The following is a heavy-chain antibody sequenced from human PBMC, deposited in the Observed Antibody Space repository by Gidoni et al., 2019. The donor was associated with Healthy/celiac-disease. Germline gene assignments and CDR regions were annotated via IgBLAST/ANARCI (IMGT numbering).Heavy chain of an antibody. J-gene: IGHJ6*02. V-gene: IGHV3-33*01. CDR3: ARDRGDWNYYGMDV. D-gene: IGHD2-21*02. Sequence: GFTFSSYGMHWARQAPGKGLEWVAVIWYDGSNKYYADSVKGRFTISRDNSKNTLYLQMNSLRAEDTAVYYCARDRGDWNYYGMDVWGQGTTVTVSS. CDR1: GFTFSSYG. CDR2: IWYDGSNK.